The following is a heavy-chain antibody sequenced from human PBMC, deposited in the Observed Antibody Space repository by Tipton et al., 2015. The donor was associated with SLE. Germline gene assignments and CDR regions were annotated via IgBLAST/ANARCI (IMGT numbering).Heavy chain of an antibody. CDR2: IYYSGST. CDR3: AREKWRWYFDL. J-gene: IGHJ2*01. Sequence: TLSLTCTVSGGSISSHYWSWIRQPPGKGLEWIGYIYYSGSTNYSPSLKSRVTISVDTSKNQFSLKLSSVTAADTAVYYCAREKWRWYFDLWGRGTLVTVSS. CDR1: GGSISSHY. V-gene: IGHV4-59*11. D-gene: IGHD5-12*01.